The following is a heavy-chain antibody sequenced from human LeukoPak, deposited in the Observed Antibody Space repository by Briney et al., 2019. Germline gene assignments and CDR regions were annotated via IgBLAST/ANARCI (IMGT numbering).Heavy chain of an antibody. CDR1: GFTFSNYW. Sequence: PGGSLRLSCAASGFTFSNYWMHWIRHVPGKGLVWVSHIKYDGSATNYADSVKGRFTISRDNAKNTLYLQMNSLRAEDTAVYYCVSGSLQSGYNFDYWGQGALVTVPS. D-gene: IGHD3-3*01. CDR3: VSGSLQSGYNFDY. CDR2: IKYDGSAT. V-gene: IGHV3-74*01. J-gene: IGHJ4*02.